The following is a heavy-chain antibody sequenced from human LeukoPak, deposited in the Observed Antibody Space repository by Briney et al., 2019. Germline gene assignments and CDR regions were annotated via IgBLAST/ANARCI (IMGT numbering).Heavy chain of an antibody. Sequence: RGSLRLSCAASGITFSSYAMSWVRQAPGKGLEWVSGISGSGGSTHNADSVKGRFTISRDNSKNTLYLQMNSLRAEDTAIYYCAKGGHYDYVWGSYRLDYWGQGILVTVSS. D-gene: IGHD3-16*02. CDR2: ISGSGGST. V-gene: IGHV3-23*01. J-gene: IGHJ4*02. CDR3: AKGGHYDYVWGSYRLDY. CDR1: GITFSSYA.